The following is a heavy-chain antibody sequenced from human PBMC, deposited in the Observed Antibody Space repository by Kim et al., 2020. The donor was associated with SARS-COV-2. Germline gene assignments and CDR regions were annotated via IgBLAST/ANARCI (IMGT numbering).Heavy chain of an antibody. Sequence: GGSLRLSCAASGFTFSSYWMSWVRQAPGKGLEWVANIKQDGSEKYYVDSVKGRFTISRDNAKNSLYLQMNSLRAEDTAVYYCSRDSIGSSWSPVGILHYYYYYGMDVWGQATTVTVSS. CDR3: SRDSIGSSWSPVGILHYYYYYGMDV. J-gene: IGHJ6*02. V-gene: IGHV3-7*03. D-gene: IGHD6-13*01. CDR2: IKQDGSEK. CDR1: GFTFSSYW.